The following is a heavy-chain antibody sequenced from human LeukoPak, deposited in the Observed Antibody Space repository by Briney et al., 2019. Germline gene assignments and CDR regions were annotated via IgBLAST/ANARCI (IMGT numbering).Heavy chain of an antibody. J-gene: IGHJ4*02. Sequence: ASVNVSCKASGYTFTRYGMSWVRQAPGQGLEWMGWISGSNGNTNYAQTLQGRVTMTTDTSTGTAYMELRSLRSDDTAVYYCARSGRGTYYYFDYWGQGTLVTVSS. CDR2: ISGSNGNT. V-gene: IGHV1-18*01. CDR3: ARSGRGTYYYFDY. D-gene: IGHD1-26*01. CDR1: GYTFTRYG.